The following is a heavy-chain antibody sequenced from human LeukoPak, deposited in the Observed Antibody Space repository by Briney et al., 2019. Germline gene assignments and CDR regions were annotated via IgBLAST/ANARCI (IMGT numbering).Heavy chain of an antibody. CDR2: EWFDGTNK. CDR3: ARDLNSGWSRYGMDV. Sequence: GVSLRLSCAASEFSFSYYGMHWVRQAPGKGLEWVAVEWFDGTNKYYADSVRGRFTISRDSSKNTLYLQMNSLRAEDTAVYYCARDLNSGWSRYGMDVWGQGTTVTVSS. V-gene: IGHV3-33*01. J-gene: IGHJ6*02. CDR1: EFSFSYYG. D-gene: IGHD6-19*01.